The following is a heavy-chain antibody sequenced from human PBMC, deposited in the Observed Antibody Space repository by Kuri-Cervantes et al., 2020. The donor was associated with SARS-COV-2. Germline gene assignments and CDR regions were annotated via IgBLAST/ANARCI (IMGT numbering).Heavy chain of an antibody. Sequence: GGSLRLSCAASGFTFSSYAMHWVRQAPGKGLEWVAVISYDGSNKYYADSVKGRFTISRDNSKNSLYLQMNSLRAEDTAVYYCASAYYYDSSGTVDAFDIWGQGTMVTVSS. CDR2: ISYDGSNK. J-gene: IGHJ3*02. CDR1: GFTFSSYA. CDR3: ASAYYYDSSGTVDAFDI. V-gene: IGHV3-30-3*01. D-gene: IGHD3-22*01.